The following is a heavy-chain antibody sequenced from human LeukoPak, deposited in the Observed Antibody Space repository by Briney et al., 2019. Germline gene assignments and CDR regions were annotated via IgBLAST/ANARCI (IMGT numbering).Heavy chain of an antibody. CDR1: GGSISSYY. CDR2: IYYSGST. CDR3: ARSSIPSWYFDL. D-gene: IGHD2-2*02. J-gene: IGHJ2*01. V-gene: IGHV4-59*01. Sequence: SETLSLTCTVSGGSISSYYWSWIRQPPGKGLEWIGYIYYSGSTNYNPSLKSRVTISVDKSKNQFSLKLNSVTAADTAVYYCARSSIPSWYFDLWGRGTLVTVSS.